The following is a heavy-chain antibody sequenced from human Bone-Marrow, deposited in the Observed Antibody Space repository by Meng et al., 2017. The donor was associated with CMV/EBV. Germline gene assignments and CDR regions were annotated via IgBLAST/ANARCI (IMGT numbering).Heavy chain of an antibody. J-gene: IGHJ2*01. V-gene: IGHV4-4*07. Sequence: QVTLAEARPGPGKPSATLSLTCTVSGCSISSYSCSWIRQPAGKGLEWIGRIYTSGSTHYNPSLKSRVTMSVHTSKHQFSLKLSSVTAADTAVYYCARRGLLRYSSWYFDLWGRGTLVTVSS. CDR2: IYTSGST. D-gene: IGHD3-9*01. CDR1: GCSISSYS. CDR3: ARRGLLRYSSWYFDL.